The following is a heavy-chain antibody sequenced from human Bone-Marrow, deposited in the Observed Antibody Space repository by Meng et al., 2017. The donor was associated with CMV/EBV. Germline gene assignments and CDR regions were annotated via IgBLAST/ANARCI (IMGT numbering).Heavy chain of an antibody. CDR3: ARDKSAGIAVAAFDY. CDR2: ISYDGSNK. J-gene: IGHJ4*02. Sequence: GESLKISCVASGITFSSYAMHWVRQAPGKGLEWVAVISYDGSNKYYADSVKGRFTISRDNSKNTLYLQMNSLRAEDTAVYYCARDKSAGIAVAAFDYWGQGTLVTVSS. V-gene: IGHV3-30*04. D-gene: IGHD6-19*01. CDR1: GITFSSYA.